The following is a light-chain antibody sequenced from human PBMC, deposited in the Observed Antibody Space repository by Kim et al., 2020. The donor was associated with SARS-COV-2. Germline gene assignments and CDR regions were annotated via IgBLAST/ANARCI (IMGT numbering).Light chain of an antibody. Sequence: GQRVTISCSGGNSNIGANTVNWYQQCTGTAPKLLIYANDRRPSGVPDRFAVSQSGTSASLAISGLQSEDEADYYCATWDDSLNAWVFGGGTKLTVL. V-gene: IGLV1-44*01. CDR2: AND. CDR3: ATWDDSLNAWV. J-gene: IGLJ3*02. CDR1: NSNIGANT.